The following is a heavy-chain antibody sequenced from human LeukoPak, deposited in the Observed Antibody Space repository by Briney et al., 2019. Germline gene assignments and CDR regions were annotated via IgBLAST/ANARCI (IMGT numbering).Heavy chain of an antibody. Sequence: PSETLSLTCTVSGGSISSSSYYWGWIRQPPGKGLEWIGSIYYSGSTYYNPSLKSRVTISVDTSKNQFSLKLSSVTAADTAVYYCARHGRGFIMAAAGTDHSTIDYWGQGTLVTVSS. V-gene: IGHV4-39*01. CDR3: ARHGRGFIMAAAGTDHSTIDY. J-gene: IGHJ4*02. CDR2: IYYSGST. CDR1: GGSISSSSYY. D-gene: IGHD6-13*01.